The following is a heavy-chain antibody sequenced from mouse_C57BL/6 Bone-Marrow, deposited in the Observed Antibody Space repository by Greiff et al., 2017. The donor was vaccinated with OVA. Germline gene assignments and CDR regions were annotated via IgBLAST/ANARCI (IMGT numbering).Heavy chain of an antibody. CDR3: ARGTYYYGSSLDY. J-gene: IGHJ2*01. V-gene: IGHV1-72*01. CDR2: IDPNSGGT. CDR1: GYSFTSYW. Sequence: QVQLQQPGAELVKPGASVKLSCKASGYSFTSYWMHWVKQRPGRGLEWIGRIDPNSGGTKYNEKFKSKATLTVDKHYRTANMQLISLTSEDSAVYYCARGTYYYGSSLDYWGQGTTLTVSS. D-gene: IGHD1-1*01.